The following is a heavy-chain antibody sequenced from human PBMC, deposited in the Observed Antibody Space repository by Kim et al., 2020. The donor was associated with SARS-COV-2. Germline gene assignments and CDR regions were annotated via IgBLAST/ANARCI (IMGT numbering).Heavy chain of an antibody. CDR3: AQDYNSGNWYFDL. Sequence: YAVSGKGRFTITGDNTENTLYLQMSSLRDEDTAVYYCAQDYNSGNWYFDLWGRGTLVTVSS. J-gene: IGHJ2*01. V-gene: IGHV3-23*03. D-gene: IGHD3-10*01.